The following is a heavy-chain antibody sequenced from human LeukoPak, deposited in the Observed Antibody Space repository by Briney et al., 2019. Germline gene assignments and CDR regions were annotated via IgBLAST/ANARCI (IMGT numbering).Heavy chain of an antibody. J-gene: IGHJ4*02. V-gene: IGHV3-7*01. Sequence: GSLRLSCLVSGFTFSSYSIIWVRQAPGKGLQWVANMKKDGSETKYVDFVEGRFTISRDNAKNSMYLQMNSLRAEDTAVYYCGRHRSGSGTYFSDYWGQGTLVSVSS. CDR2: MKKDGSET. CDR1: GFTFSSYS. CDR3: GRHRSGSGTYFSDY. D-gene: IGHD3-10*01.